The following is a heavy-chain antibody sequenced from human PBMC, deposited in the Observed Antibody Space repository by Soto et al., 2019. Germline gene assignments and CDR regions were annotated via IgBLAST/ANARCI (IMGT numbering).Heavy chain of an antibody. V-gene: IGHV3-30*18. J-gene: IGHJ6*02. D-gene: IGHD3-9*01. CDR1: GFTFSSYG. Sequence: LRLSCAASGFTFSSYGMHWVRQAPGKGLEWVAVISYDGSNKYYADSVKGRFTISRDNSKNTLYLQMNSLRAEDTAVYYCAKVGASYDILTGGPYGMDVWGQGTTVTVSS. CDR2: ISYDGSNK. CDR3: AKVGASYDILTGGPYGMDV.